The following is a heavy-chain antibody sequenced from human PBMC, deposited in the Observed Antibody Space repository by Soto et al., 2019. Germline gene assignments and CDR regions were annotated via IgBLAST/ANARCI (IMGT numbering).Heavy chain of an antibody. Sequence: GGSLRLSCATSGFTFRDYYFSWIRQAPGKGLEWISYISHSGKTIYYADSVKGRFTISRDDAKNTLYLQMNSLRAEDTAMYYCTRRDSGAFDVWGHGTMVTVSS. J-gene: IGHJ3*01. V-gene: IGHV3-11*01. CDR3: TRRDSGAFDV. CDR1: GFTFRDYY. CDR2: ISHSGKTI.